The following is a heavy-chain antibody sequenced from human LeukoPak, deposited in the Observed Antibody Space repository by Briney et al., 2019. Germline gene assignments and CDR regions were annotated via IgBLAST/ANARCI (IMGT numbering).Heavy chain of an antibody. J-gene: IGHJ3*02. D-gene: IGHD6-13*01. CDR1: GFTFDDYA. CDR2: ISWNSGSI. CDR3: AKDTYSSSWYSAFDI. Sequence: PGGSLRLSCAASGFTFDDYAMHWVRQAPGKGLEWVSGISWNSGSIGYADSVKGRFTISRDNAKNSLYLQMNSLRAEDTALYYCAKDTYSSSWYSAFDIWGQGTMVTVSS. V-gene: IGHV3-9*01.